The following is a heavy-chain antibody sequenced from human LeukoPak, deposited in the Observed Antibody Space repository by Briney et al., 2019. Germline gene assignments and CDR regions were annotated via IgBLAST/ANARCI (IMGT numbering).Heavy chain of an antibody. CDR2: ISYDGSNK. CDR1: GFTFSSYG. Sequence: GGSLRLSCAASGFTFSSYGMHWVRQAPGKGLEWVAVISYDGSNKYYADSVKGRFTISRDNSKNTLYLQMNSLRAEDTAVYYCAKDESDSGWPDAFDIWGQGTMVTVSS. D-gene: IGHD6-19*01. V-gene: IGHV3-30*18. J-gene: IGHJ3*02. CDR3: AKDESDSGWPDAFDI.